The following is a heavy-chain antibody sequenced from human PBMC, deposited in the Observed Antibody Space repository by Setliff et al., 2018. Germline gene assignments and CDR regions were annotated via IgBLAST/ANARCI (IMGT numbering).Heavy chain of an antibody. CDR2: IYTSGST. D-gene: IGHD3-3*01. V-gene: IGHV4-61*09. J-gene: IGHJ6*03. CDR1: GGSISSGSYY. CDR3: ARDQDFWSGYYRASHYMDV. Sequence: SETLYLTCTVSGGSISSGSYYWSWLRQPAGKGLEWIGHIYTSGSTNYNPSLKSRVTISVDTSKNQFSLKLSSVTAADTAVYYCARDQDFWSGYYRASHYMDVWGKGTTVTVSS.